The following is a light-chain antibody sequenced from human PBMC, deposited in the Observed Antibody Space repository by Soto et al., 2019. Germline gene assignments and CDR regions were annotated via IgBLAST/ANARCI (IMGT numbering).Light chain of an antibody. J-gene: IGKJ3*01. CDR2: AAS. CDR1: QSISSY. Sequence: DIQMTQSPSSLSASVGDRVTITCRASQSISSYLNWYQQKPGKAPKLLIYAASSLQSGVPSRFSGSGSGTDFTLTISSLQPEDFATYYCQQSYSNSVTFGHGTKVDIK. V-gene: IGKV1-39*01. CDR3: QQSYSNSVT.